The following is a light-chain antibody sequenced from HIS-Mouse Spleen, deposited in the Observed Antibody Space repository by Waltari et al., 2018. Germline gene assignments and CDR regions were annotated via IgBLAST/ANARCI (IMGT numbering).Light chain of an antibody. J-gene: IGLJ2*01. V-gene: IGLV3-10*01. Sequence: SYELTQPPSGSVSPGQTARITRSGDALPKKYAYWYQQKSGQAPVLGIYEDSKRPSGIPERFSGSSSGTMATLTISGAQVEDEADYYCYSTDSSGNHRVFGGGTKLTVL. CDR3: YSTDSSGNHRV. CDR1: ALPKKY. CDR2: EDS.